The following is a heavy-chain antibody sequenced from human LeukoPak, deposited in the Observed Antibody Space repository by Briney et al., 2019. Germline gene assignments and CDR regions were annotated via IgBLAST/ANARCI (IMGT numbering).Heavy chain of an antibody. D-gene: IGHD3-10*01. Sequence: ASVKVSCTVSGYTLTELSMHWVRQAPGKGLEWMGGFDPEDGETIYAQKFQGRVTMTEDTSTDTAYMELSSLRSEDTAVYYCARDLQGSGSYYLSYFDYWGQGTLVTVSS. J-gene: IGHJ4*02. CDR3: ARDLQGSGSYYLSYFDY. CDR1: GYTLTELS. CDR2: FDPEDGET. V-gene: IGHV1-24*01.